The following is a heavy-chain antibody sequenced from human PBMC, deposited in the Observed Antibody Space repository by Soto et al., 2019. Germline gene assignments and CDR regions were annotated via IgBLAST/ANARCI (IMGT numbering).Heavy chain of an antibody. V-gene: IGHV3-15*07. J-gene: IGHJ6*02. CDR3: TSHDFWSGYSNTYYYYGMDV. CDR1: GFTFSNAW. CDR2: IKSKTDGGTT. D-gene: IGHD3-3*01. Sequence: GGSLRLSCAASGFTFSNAWMNWVRQAPGKGLEWVGRIKSKTDGGTTDYAAPVKGRFTISRDDSKNTLYLQMNSLKTEDTAVYYCTSHDFWSGYSNTYYYYGMDVWGQGTTVTVSS.